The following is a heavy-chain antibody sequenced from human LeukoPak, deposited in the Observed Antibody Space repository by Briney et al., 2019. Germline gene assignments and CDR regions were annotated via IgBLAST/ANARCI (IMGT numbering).Heavy chain of an antibody. CDR3: ARVMGDYYASGAPRAFDI. D-gene: IGHD3-22*01. CDR1: GFTFSSYS. J-gene: IGHJ3*02. Sequence: PGGSLRLSCAASGFTFSSYSISWVRQAPGQGMEWVSLINGAGSPYYADSVKGRFTTSRDNAKNSLYLQMNSLRDEDTAVYYCARVMGDYYASGAPRAFDIWGQGTMVTVSS. V-gene: IGHV3-66*01. CDR2: INGAGSP.